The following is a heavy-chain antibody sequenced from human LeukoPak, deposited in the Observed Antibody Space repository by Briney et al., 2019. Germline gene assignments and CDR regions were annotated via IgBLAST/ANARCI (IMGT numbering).Heavy chain of an antibody. V-gene: IGHV3-20*04. CDR1: GFTFDDYG. D-gene: IGHD3-10*01. CDR3: AREIEADGSVGFDY. Sequence: PGGSLRLSCAASGFTFDDYGMSWVRQAPGKRLEWVSGINWNGGSTGYADSVKGRFTISRDNAKNSLYLQMNSLRAEDTALYYCAREIEADGSVGFDYWGQGTLVTVSS. J-gene: IGHJ4*02. CDR2: INWNGGST.